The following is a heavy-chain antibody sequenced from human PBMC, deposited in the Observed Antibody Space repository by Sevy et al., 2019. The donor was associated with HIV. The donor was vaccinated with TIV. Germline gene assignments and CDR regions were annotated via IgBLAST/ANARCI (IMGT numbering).Heavy chain of an antibody. D-gene: IGHD3-10*01. CDR1: GGSISSGYYY. CDR2: IYTSGST. Sequence: SETLSLTCTVSGGSISSGYYYWSWIRQPAGKGLEWIGRIYTSGSTNYNPSLKSRVTMSVDTSKNQFSLKLSSVTAAGTAVYYCARGGGGSGSYFSFDSWGQGTLVTVSS. CDR3: ARGGGGSGSYFSFDS. V-gene: IGHV4-61*02. J-gene: IGHJ4*02.